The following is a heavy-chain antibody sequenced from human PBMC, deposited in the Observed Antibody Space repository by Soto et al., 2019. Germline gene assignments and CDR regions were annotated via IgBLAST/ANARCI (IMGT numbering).Heavy chain of an antibody. CDR3: ARQRDGYNP. D-gene: IGHD5-12*01. CDR1: GFTFSSYA. J-gene: IGHJ5*02. Sequence: QVQLVESGGGVVQPGRSLRLSCAASGFTFSSYAMHWVRQAPGKGLEWVAVISYDGSSKYYADSVKGRFTISRDNSKNTLYLQMNSLRAEDTAVYYCARQRDGYNPWGQGTLVTVSS. CDR2: ISYDGSSK. V-gene: IGHV3-30-3*01.